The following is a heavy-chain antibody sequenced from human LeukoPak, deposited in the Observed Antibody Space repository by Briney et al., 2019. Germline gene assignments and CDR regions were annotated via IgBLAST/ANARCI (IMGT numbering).Heavy chain of an antibody. Sequence: GRSLRLSCAASGFTFSSYGMHWVRQAPGKGLEWVTGIWYDGSNKYYADSVKGRFTISRDNSKNTLYLQMNSLRAEDTAVYYCARGDYYDILTGYFDYWGQGTLVTVSS. CDR3: ARGDYYDILTGYFDY. D-gene: IGHD3-9*01. J-gene: IGHJ4*02. CDR1: GFTFSSYG. CDR2: IWYDGSNK. V-gene: IGHV3-33*08.